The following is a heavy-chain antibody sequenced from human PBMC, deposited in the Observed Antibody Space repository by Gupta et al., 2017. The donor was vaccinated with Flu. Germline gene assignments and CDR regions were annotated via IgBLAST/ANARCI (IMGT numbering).Heavy chain of an antibody. D-gene: IGHD2-2*01. V-gene: IGHV3-7*04. CDR3: ARGSTSFDY. J-gene: IGHJ4*02. Sequence: KGRFTISRDNAKNSLFLQMNSLRVEDTAVYYCARGSTSFDYWGQGTLVTVPP.